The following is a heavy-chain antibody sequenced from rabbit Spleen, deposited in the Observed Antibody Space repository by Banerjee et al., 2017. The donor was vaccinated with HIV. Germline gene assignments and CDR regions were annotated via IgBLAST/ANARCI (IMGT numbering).Heavy chain of an antibody. J-gene: IGHJ6*01. D-gene: IGHD1-1*01. CDR2: IGTNGGTT. V-gene: IGHV1S45*01. CDR1: GFSFSSGYW. Sequence: QEQLEESGGDLVKPEGSLTLTCTASGFSFSSGYWVCWVRQAPGKGLEWIACIGTNGGTTYSASWAKGRFSISKTSSTTVTMQMTSLTAADTAPYFCARGVGTTGYYALWGPGTLVTVS. CDR3: ARGVGTTGYYAL.